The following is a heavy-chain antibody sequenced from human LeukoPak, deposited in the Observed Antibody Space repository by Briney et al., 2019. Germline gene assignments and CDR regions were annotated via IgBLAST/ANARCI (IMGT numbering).Heavy chain of an antibody. CDR2: IYYSGST. D-gene: IGHD5-12*01. Sequence: PSETLSLTCTVSGGSISSYYWSWIRQPPGKGLEWIGYIYYSGSTNYNPSLKSRVTISVDTSKNQFSLKLSSVTAADTAVYYCARDRYRATDYWGQGTLVTVSS. CDR1: GGSISSYY. V-gene: IGHV4-59*01. CDR3: ARDRYRATDY. J-gene: IGHJ4*02.